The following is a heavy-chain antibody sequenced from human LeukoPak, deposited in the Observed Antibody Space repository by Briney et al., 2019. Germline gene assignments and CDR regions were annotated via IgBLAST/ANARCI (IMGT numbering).Heavy chain of an antibody. CDR2: ISGSAGST. J-gene: IGHJ6*03. D-gene: IGHD5-12*01. Sequence: GGSLRLSCAASGFTFSSYAMSWVRQAPGKGLEWVSAISGSAGSTYYADSVKGRFTISRDNSKNTLYLQMNSLRAEDTAVYYCATEPLGWLRGNYYYYYMDVWGKGTTVTVSS. CDR3: ATEPLGWLRGNYYYYYMDV. CDR1: GFTFSSYA. V-gene: IGHV3-23*01.